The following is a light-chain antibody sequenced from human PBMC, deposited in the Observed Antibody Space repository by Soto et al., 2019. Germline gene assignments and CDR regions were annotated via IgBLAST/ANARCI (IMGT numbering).Light chain of an antibody. V-gene: IGKV2-28*01. Sequence: DIVMTQSPLSLPVTPGEPASISCRSSQSLLHSNGYNYLDWYLQKPGQSPQLLIYLGSNRASGVHDRFSGSGSGTDFTLKISRVEAEDVGVYYCMQALQTVFTFGTGTKVYIK. CDR2: LGS. J-gene: IGKJ3*01. CDR3: MQALQTVFT. CDR1: QSLLHSNGYNY.